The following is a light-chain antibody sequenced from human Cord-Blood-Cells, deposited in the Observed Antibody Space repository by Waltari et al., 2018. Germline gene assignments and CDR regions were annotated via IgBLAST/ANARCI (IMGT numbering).Light chain of an antibody. Sequence: DIQMTQSPSSLSASVGDRVTITWQASQDISNYLNWYQQKPGKAPKLLIYDASKLETGVPSRFSGSGSGTDFTFTISSLQPEDIATYYCQQYDNLPTFGPGTKVDIK. V-gene: IGKV1-33*01. CDR2: DAS. CDR1: QDISNY. J-gene: IGKJ3*01. CDR3: QQYDNLPT.